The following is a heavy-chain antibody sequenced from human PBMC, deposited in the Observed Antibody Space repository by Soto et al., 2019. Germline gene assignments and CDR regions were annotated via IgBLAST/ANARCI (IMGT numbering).Heavy chain of an antibody. CDR1: GYTFFTYY. D-gene: IGHD5-12*01. CDR3: ARHHGPTTSENWFDP. CDR2: ISTYSGDT. J-gene: IGHJ5*02. V-gene: IGHV1-18*01. Sequence: ASVKVSCKASGYTFFTYYISWVRQAPGQGLEWMGWISTYSGDTKYAQKFQGRVTMTTDTSTTTAYLELRSLRSDDTVVYYCARHHGPTTSENWFDPWGQGTLVTVSS.